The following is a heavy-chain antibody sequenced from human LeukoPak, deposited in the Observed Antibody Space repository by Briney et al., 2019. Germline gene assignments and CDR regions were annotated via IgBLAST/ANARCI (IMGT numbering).Heavy chain of an antibody. Sequence: GESLKISCKGSGYSFTSYWIGWVRQMPGKGLEWMGIIYPGDSDTRYSPSFQGQVTISADKSISTACLQWSSLKASDTAMYYCARPGEEGTAMGLRAFDIWGQGTMVTVSS. CDR2: IYPGDSDT. CDR1: GYSFTSYW. J-gene: IGHJ3*02. V-gene: IGHV5-51*01. D-gene: IGHD5-18*01. CDR3: ARPGEEGTAMGLRAFDI.